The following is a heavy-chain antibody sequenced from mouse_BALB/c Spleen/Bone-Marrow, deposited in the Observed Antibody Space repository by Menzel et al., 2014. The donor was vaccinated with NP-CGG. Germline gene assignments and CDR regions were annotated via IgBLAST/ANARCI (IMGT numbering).Heavy chain of an antibody. CDR2: LNPGSGGT. CDR3: ATRLYYAMGY. D-gene: IGHD2-1*01. V-gene: IGHV1-54*01. Sequence: QVQLQQSGAELVRPGTSVKVSCKASGYAFTNYLIEWIRQRPEQGLEWIGVLNPGSGGTNYNEKFKGKATLTADKSSSTAYMQLSSLTSDNYAAYSWATRLYYAMGYWGQAAARTVSS. CDR1: GYAFTNYL. J-gene: IGHJ2*01.